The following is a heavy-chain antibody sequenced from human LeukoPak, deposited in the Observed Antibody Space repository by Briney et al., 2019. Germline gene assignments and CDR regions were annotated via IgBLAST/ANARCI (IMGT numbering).Heavy chain of an antibody. V-gene: IGHV3-30*09. J-gene: IGHJ5*02. CDR2: ISYDGSNK. D-gene: IGHD5-24*01. CDR1: GFTFSSYA. Sequence: GGSLRLSCAACGFTFSSYAMHWVRQAPGKGLEWVAVISYDGSNKYYADSVKGRFAISRDNSKNTLYLQMNSLRAEDTAVYYCARDHKHMAGNWFDPWGQGTLVTVSS. CDR3: ARDHKHMAGNWFDP.